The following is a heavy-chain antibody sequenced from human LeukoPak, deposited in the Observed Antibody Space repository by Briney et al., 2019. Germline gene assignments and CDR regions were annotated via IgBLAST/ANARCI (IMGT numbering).Heavy chain of an antibody. CDR3: ARSAHYYDSSGYLSAGTFDY. CDR2: ISDIGSI. V-gene: IGHV4-59*08. CDR1: GGSISSYY. Sequence: SETLSLTCTVSGGSISSYYWSWIRQPPGKGLEWIAYISDIGSINYNPSLKSRVTISLDTSKNQFSLKLSSVTAADTAVYYCARSAHYYDSSGYLSAGTFDYWGQGTLVTVSS. J-gene: IGHJ4*02. D-gene: IGHD3-22*01.